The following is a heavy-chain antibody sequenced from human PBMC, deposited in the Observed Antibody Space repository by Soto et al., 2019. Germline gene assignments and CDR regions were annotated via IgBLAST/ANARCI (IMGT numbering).Heavy chain of an antibody. J-gene: IGHJ6*02. CDR1: GYTLTRCG. D-gene: IGHD5-18*01. CDR2: ISADNGNT. CDR3: ASDRDSYGPGVLVLWHYGMAV. Sequence: ASVKVSCKASGYTLTRCGISWVRQAPGQGLDGMGWISADNGNTNYAQKLQGRVTITTDTSTSTAYMELRTLRSADTAVYYCASDRDSYGPGVLVLWHYGMAVWGQGTTVTVSS. V-gene: IGHV1-18*01.